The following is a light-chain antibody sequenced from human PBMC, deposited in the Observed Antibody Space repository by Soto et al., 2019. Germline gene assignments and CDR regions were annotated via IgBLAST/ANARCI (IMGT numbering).Light chain of an antibody. V-gene: IGKV3-15*01. Sequence: EIVMTQSPATLSVSAGERATLSSRASQSVSSNVAWYQQKPGQAPSLLIYRASIRTTGIPARFSGSGAGTEFTLTLSSLQCEDFAVYYCQQYNKGPPWTFGQGTKVEIK. CDR3: QQYNKGPPWT. J-gene: IGKJ1*01. CDR2: RAS. CDR1: QSVSSN.